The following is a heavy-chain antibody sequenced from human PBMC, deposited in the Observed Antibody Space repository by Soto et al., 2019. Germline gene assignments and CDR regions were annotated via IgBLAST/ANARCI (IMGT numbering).Heavy chain of an antibody. D-gene: IGHD6-19*01. CDR2: SYYSGST. CDR1: GGSVSSGSYY. J-gene: IGHJ6*02. CDR3: AGAIEGWYQGRYYYGMDV. V-gene: IGHV4-61*01. Sequence: QVQLQESGPGLVKPSETLSLTCTVSGGSVSSGSYYWSWIRQPPGKGLEWFGYSYYSGSTNYNPALSSRVTISVDTYTKQFSLTLSSATAADTAVYYCAGAIEGWYQGRYYYGMDVWGLGTTVTVSS.